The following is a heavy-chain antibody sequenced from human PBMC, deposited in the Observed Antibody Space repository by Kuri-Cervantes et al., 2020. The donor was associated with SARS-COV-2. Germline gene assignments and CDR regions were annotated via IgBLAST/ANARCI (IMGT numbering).Heavy chain of an antibody. CDR1: GYTFTSYY. Sequence: ASVKVSCKASGYTFTSYYMHWVRQAPGQGLEWMGIINPSGGSTSYAQKFQGRVTMTRDTSTSKVYMELSSLRSEDTAVYYCALEWLFREFDYRGQGTLVTVSS. D-gene: IGHD3-3*01. V-gene: IGHV1-46*03. CDR2: INPSGGST. CDR3: ALEWLFREFDY. J-gene: IGHJ4*02.